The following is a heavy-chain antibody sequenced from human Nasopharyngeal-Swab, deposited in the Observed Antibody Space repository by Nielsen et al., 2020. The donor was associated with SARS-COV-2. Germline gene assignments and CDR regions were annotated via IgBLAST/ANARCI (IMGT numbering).Heavy chain of an antibody. J-gene: IGHJ6*02. D-gene: IGHD3-10*01. CDR3: ARDLDYYGSGTNGMDV. Sequence: VRQAPGKGLEWVSSISSSSSYIYCADSVKGRFTISRDNAKNSLYLQMNSLRAEDTAVYYCARDLDYYGSGTNGMDVWGQGTTVTVSS. CDR2: ISSSSSYI. V-gene: IGHV3-21*01.